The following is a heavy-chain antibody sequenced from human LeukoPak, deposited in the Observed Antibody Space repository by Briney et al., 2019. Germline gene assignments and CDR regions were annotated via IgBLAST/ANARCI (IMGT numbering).Heavy chain of an antibody. Sequence: ASVKVSCTASGGTFSSYAISWVRQAPGQGLEWMGGIIPIFGTANYAQKFQGRVTITADESTSTAYMELSSLRSEDTAVYYCARGNDGSGSPSYYFYYMDVWGKGTTVTISS. CDR2: IIPIFGTA. J-gene: IGHJ6*03. CDR3: ARGNDGSGSPSYYFYYMDV. V-gene: IGHV1-69*13. CDR1: GGTFSSYA. D-gene: IGHD3-10*01.